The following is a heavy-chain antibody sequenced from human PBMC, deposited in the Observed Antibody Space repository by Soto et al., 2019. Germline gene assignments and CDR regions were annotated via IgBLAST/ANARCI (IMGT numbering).Heavy chain of an antibody. CDR3: ARDQGYGYYDSSGYYIFDY. V-gene: IGHV1-69*13. CDR2: IIPIFGTA. J-gene: IGHJ4*02. CDR1: GGTFSSYA. Sequence: SVKVSCKASGGTFSSYAISWVRQAPGQGLEWMGGIIPIFGTANYAQKFQGRVTITADESTSTAYMELSSLRSEDTAVYYCARDQGYGYYDSSGYYIFDYWGQGTLVTVSS. D-gene: IGHD3-22*01.